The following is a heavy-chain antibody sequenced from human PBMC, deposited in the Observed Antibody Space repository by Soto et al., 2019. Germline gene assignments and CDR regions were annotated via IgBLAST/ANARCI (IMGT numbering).Heavy chain of an antibody. J-gene: IGHJ4*02. V-gene: IGHV1-2*02. CDR3: ARGPYDSSGYQYFDY. CDR2: INPNSGGT. CDR1: GYTFTGYY. D-gene: IGHD3-22*01. Sequence: ASVKVSCKASGYTFTGYYMHWVRQAPGQGLEWMGWINPNSGGTNYAQKFQGRVTMTRDTSISTAYMELSRLRSDDTAVYYCARGPYDSSGYQYFDYWGQGTLVTVSS.